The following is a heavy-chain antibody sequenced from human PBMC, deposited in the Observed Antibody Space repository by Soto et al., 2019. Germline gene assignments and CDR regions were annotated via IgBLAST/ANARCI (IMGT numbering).Heavy chain of an antibody. Sequence: EVQLVESGGGLVKPGGSLRLSCAASGFTFSNAWMNWVRQAPGKGLEWVGRIKSKTDGGTTDYAAPVKGRFTISRDDSKNTLYLQMNSLKTEDTAVYYCTTDPSRLGYCSGGSCSYYFDYWGQGTLVTVSS. J-gene: IGHJ4*02. CDR3: TTDPSRLGYCSGGSCSYYFDY. D-gene: IGHD2-15*01. CDR1: GFTFSNAW. CDR2: IKSKTDGGTT. V-gene: IGHV3-15*07.